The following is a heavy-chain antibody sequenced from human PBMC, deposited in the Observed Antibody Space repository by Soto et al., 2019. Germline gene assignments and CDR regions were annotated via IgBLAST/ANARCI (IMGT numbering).Heavy chain of an antibody. CDR2: IWYDGSNK. Sequence: QVQLVESGGGVVQPGRSLRLSCAASGFTFSSYGMHWVRQAPGKGLEWVAVIWYDGSNKYYADSVKGRFTISRDNSKNTLYLQMNSLRAEDTAVYYCARDSFASLRPFGRPYYYYGMDVWGQGTTVTVSS. V-gene: IGHV3-33*01. D-gene: IGHD2-15*01. J-gene: IGHJ6*02. CDR3: ARDSFASLRPFGRPYYYYGMDV. CDR1: GFTFSSYG.